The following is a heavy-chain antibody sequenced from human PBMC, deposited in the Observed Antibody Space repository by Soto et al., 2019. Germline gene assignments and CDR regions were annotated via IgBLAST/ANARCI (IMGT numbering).Heavy chain of an antibody. CDR3: ARQRCGTCSSDY. CDR2: IYYSGSS. CDR1: GVSISSYY. Sequence: PSETLSLTGTVSGVSISSYYWSWLRQPPGKGLEWIGYIYYSGSSNYNPSLKGRVTISVDTSKNQFSLKLSSVTAADTAVYYCARQRCGTCSSDYWGQGTLVTVSS. V-gene: IGHV4-59*01. D-gene: IGHD2-15*01. J-gene: IGHJ4*02.